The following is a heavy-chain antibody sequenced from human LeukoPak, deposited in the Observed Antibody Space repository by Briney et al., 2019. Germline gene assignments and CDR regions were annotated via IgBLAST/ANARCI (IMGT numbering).Heavy chain of an antibody. D-gene: IGHD5-18*01. J-gene: IGHJ6*03. CDR1: GFTFSSYS. V-gene: IGHV3-48*01. CDR3: ARGYSYGHRDYYYYMDV. CDR2: ISSSSSTK. Sequence: GGSLRLSCAASGFTFSSYSMNWVRQAPGKGLEWVSYISSSSSTKYYADSVKGRFTISRDNAKNSLYLQMNSLRAEDTAVYYCARGYSYGHRDYYYYMDVWGKGTTVTASS.